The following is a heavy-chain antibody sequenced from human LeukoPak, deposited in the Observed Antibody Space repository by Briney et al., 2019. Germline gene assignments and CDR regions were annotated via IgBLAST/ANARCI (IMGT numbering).Heavy chain of an antibody. CDR2: INHSGST. J-gene: IGHJ4*02. Sequence: SETLSLTCAAYGGSFSGYYWSWIRQPPGKGLEWIGEINHSGSTNYNPSLKSRVTISVDTSKNQFSLKLGSVTAADTAVYYCARGTVVGATTALGSFDYWGQGTLVTVSS. D-gene: IGHD1-26*01. V-gene: IGHV4-34*01. CDR1: GGSFSGYY. CDR3: ARGTVVGATTALGSFDY.